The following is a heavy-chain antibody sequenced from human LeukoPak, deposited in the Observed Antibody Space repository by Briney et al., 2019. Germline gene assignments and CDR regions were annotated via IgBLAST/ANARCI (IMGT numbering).Heavy chain of an antibody. D-gene: IGHD3-22*01. V-gene: IGHV1-2*06. CDR1: GYTFTGYY. Sequence: ASVKVSCKASGYTFTGYYMHWVRQAPGQGLEWMGRINPNSCGTNYAQKFQGRVTMTRDTYISTAYMELSRLISDDTAVYYCAREGYYDSSGHSGFDYWGQGTLVTVSP. J-gene: IGHJ4*02. CDR3: AREGYYDSSGHSGFDY. CDR2: INPNSCGT.